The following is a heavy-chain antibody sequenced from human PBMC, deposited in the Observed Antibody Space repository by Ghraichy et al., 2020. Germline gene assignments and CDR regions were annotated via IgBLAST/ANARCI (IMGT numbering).Heavy chain of an antibody. CDR2: ISSSSTYI. D-gene: IGHD3-10*01. J-gene: IGHJ3*02. V-gene: IGHV3-21*01. Sequence: GGSLRLSCAASGFTFSTYDMNWVRQAPGKGLEWVSSISSSSTYISYTDSVKGRFTISRDDAKNSLYLQMNSLRAEDTAVYYCARDRPTYYVGSGTYRDAFDIWGQGTMVTVSS. CDR3: ARDRPTYYVGSGTYRDAFDI. CDR1: GFTFSTYD.